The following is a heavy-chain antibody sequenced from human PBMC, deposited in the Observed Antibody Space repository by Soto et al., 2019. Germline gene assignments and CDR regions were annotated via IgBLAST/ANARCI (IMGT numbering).Heavy chain of an antibody. CDR1: GFSFSSYS. V-gene: IGHV3-21*01. Sequence: DVQLVESGGRLVRPGGSLRLSCAASGFSFSSYSMNWVRQAPGKGLEWVSFISKSSDTTFYAESVKGRFTISRDDARNSVYLQMNSLRVEDTAVYFCARAVRHFHWEWGAKIMDVWGQGTTVTVS. CDR3: ARAVRHFHWEWGAKIMDV. J-gene: IGHJ6*02. D-gene: IGHD3-9*01. CDR2: ISKSSDTT.